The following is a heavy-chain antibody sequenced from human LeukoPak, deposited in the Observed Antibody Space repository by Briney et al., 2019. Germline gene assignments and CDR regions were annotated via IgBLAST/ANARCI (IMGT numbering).Heavy chain of an antibody. CDR2: IHNSGRT. CDR1: GGSVSSYY. CDR3: ARHGTISSESYFDY. J-gene: IGHJ4*02. Sequence: SETLSLTCSVSGGSVSSYYWSWIRQSPGKGLEWIGYIHNSGRTNYNPSLKSRVTGYVDTSKNQASLRLSSVTAADTAVYYCARHGTISSESYFDYWGQGALVTVSS. D-gene: IGHD1-14*01. V-gene: IGHV4-59*08.